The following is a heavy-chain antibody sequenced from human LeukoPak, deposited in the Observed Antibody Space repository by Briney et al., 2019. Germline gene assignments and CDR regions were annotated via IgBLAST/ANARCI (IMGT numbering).Heavy chain of an antibody. CDR1: GGSTSSGGYY. CDR3: ARVQDIVVVPAAIGAFDI. D-gene: IGHD2-2*01. CDR2: IYHSGST. V-gene: IGHV4-30-2*01. Sequence: PSETLSLTCTVSGGSTSSGGYYWSWIRQPPGKGLEWIGYIYHSGSTYYNPSLKSRVTISVDRSKNQFSLKLSSVTAADTAVYYCARVQDIVVVPAAIGAFDIWGQGTMVTVSS. J-gene: IGHJ3*02.